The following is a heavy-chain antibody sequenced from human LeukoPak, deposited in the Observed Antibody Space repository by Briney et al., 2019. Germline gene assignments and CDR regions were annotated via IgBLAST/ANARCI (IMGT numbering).Heavy chain of an antibody. CDR2: IYYSGST. J-gene: IGHJ4*02. V-gene: IGHV4-39*07. CDR3: ARDQNDSSGYSGGLDY. D-gene: IGHD3-22*01. CDR1: GCSISNSSYY. Sequence: SETLSLTCTVSGCSISNSSYYWGWIRQPPGKGLVWFGSIYYSGSTYYNPSLKSRVTISVDTSKNQFSLKLSSLRGADTAVYYCARDQNDSSGYSGGLDYWGQGTLVTVSS.